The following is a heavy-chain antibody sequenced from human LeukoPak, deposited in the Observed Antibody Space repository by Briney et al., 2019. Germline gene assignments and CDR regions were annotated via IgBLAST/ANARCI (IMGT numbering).Heavy chain of an antibody. D-gene: IGHD3-22*01. J-gene: IGHJ3*02. Sequence: PSETLSLTCTVSGGSISSSSYYWGWIRQPPGKGLEWIGSIYYSGSTYYNPSLKSRVTISVDTSKNQFSLKLSSVTAADTAVYYCARWNNGGGMIVVEAPQSGAFDIWGQGTMVTVSS. CDR1: GGSISSSSYY. CDR3: ARWNNGGGMIVVEAPQSGAFDI. V-gene: IGHV4-39*07. CDR2: IYYSGST.